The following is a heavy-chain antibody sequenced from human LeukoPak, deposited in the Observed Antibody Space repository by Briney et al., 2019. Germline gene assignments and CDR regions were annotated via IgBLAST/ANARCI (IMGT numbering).Heavy chain of an antibody. Sequence: GGSLRLSCAASGFTFSSYWMSWVRQAPGKGLEWVANIKQDGSEKYYVDSVKGRFTISRDNAKNSLYLQMNSLRAEDTAVYYCARCGSTTYYYGSGSYYNRGGPYYYYYMDVWGKGTTVTISS. V-gene: IGHV3-7*03. CDR1: GFTFSSYW. CDR3: ARCGSTTYYYGSGSYYNRGGPYYYYYMDV. J-gene: IGHJ6*03. CDR2: IKQDGSEK. D-gene: IGHD3-10*01.